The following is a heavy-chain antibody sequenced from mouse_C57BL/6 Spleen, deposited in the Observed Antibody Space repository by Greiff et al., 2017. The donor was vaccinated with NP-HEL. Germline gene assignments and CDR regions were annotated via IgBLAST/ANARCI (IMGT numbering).Heavy chain of an antibody. CDR2: IYPGSGST. CDR1: GYTFTSYW. J-gene: IGHJ2*01. Sequence: VQLQQPGAELVKPGASVKMSCKASGYTFTSYWITWVKQRPGQGLEWIGDIYPGSGSTNYNEKFKSKATLTVDTSSSTAYMQLSSLTSEDSAVYYCARKGNYYGSSYPYFDYWGQGTTLTVSS. V-gene: IGHV1-55*01. CDR3: ARKGNYYGSSYPYFDY. D-gene: IGHD1-1*01.